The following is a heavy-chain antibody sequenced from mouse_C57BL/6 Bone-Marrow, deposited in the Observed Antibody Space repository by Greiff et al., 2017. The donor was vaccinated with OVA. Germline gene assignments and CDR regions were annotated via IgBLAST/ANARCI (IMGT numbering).Heavy chain of an antibody. Sequence: EVQGVESGGDLVKPGGSLKLSCAASGFTFSSYGMSWVRQTPDKRLEWVATISSGGSYTYYPDSVKGRFTISRDNAKNTLYLQMSSLKSEDTAMYYCARHPILYGSSYWYFDVWGTGTTVTVSS. CDR1: GFTFSSYG. J-gene: IGHJ1*03. CDR3: ARHPILYGSSYWYFDV. CDR2: ISSGGSYT. D-gene: IGHD1-1*01. V-gene: IGHV5-6*01.